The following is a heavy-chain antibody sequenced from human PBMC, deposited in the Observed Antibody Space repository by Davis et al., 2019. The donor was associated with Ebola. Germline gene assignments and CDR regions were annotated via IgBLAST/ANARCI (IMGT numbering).Heavy chain of an antibody. D-gene: IGHD3-10*01. CDR1: GYTFNTYG. CDR3: AREGYYGSGSYSVDP. J-gene: IGHJ5*02. Sequence: AASVKVSCKASGYTFNTYGITWVRQAPGQGLEWMGWISAYNGDRNYIQKFQGRVSMTTDTSTNTAYMELRSLRLDDTAVYYCAREGYYGSGSYSVDPWGQGTLVTVSS. CDR2: ISAYNGDR. V-gene: IGHV1-18*04.